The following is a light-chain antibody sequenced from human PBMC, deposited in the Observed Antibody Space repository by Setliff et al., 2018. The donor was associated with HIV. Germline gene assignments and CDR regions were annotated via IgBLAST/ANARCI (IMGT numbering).Light chain of an antibody. Sequence: SYELTQPPSVSVAPGKTARITCGGNNIGSKTVHWYQQKAGQAPVLVIYYDTDRPSGIPERFSGSNSGNTATLTINRVEAGDEAGYYCQVWDSASDLRNVFGTGTKVTVL. CDR1: NIGSKT. CDR3: QVWDSASDLRNV. J-gene: IGLJ1*01. CDR2: YDT. V-gene: IGLV3-21*04.